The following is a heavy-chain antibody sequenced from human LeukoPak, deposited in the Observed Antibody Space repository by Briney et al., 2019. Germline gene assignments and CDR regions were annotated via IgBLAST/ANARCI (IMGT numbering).Heavy chain of an antibody. CDR2: ISSSGSTI. Sequence: PGGSLRLSCAASGFTFSDYYMSWIRQAPGKGLEWVSYISSSGSTIYYADSVKGRFTISRDNSKNTLYLQMNSLRDEDTAVYYCARGIYCSGGSCYWLDAFDIWGQGTMVTVSS. V-gene: IGHV3-11*01. J-gene: IGHJ3*02. D-gene: IGHD2-15*01. CDR3: ARGIYCSGGSCYWLDAFDI. CDR1: GFTFSDYY.